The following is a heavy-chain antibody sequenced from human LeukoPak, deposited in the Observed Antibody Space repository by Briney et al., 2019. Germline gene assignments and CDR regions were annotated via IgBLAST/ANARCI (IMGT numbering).Heavy chain of an antibody. D-gene: IGHD1-1*01. J-gene: IGHJ4*02. Sequence: PGGSLRLSCAASGFTFSSYWMSWVRQAPGKGLEWVANIKEDGSENFYVDSVKGRFSMPRDNARSSLYLQMNSLRAEDTAVYYCARGVPTGIDYFDYWGQGTLVTVSS. CDR3: ARGVPTGIDYFDY. CDR2: IKEDGSEN. CDR1: GFTFSSYW. V-gene: IGHV3-7*01.